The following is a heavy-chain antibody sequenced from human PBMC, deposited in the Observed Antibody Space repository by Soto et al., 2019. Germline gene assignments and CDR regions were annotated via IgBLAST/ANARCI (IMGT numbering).Heavy chain of an antibody. CDR3: AKDRYQLLDGDWFDP. CDR1: GFTFSSYG. CDR2: ISYDGSNK. D-gene: IGHD2-2*01. Sequence: QVQLVESGGGVVQPGRSLRLSCAASGFTFSSYGMHWVRQAPGKGLEWVAVISYDGSNKYYADSVKGRFTISRDNSKNTLYLQMNSLRAEDTAVYYCAKDRYQLLDGDWFDPWGQGTLVTVSS. V-gene: IGHV3-30*18. J-gene: IGHJ5*02.